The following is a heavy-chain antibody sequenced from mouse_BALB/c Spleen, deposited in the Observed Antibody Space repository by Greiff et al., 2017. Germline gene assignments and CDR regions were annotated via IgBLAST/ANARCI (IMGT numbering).Heavy chain of an antibody. CDR3: TREGLGDYFDY. J-gene: IGHJ2*01. CDR1: GYTFTDYE. CDR2: IDPETGGT. V-gene: IGHV1-15*01. Sequence: QVQLQQSGAELVRPGASVTLSCKASGYTFTDYEMHWVKQTPVHGLEWIGAIDPETGGTAYNQKFKGKATLTADKSSSTAYMELRSLTSEDSAVYYYTREGLGDYFDYWGQGTTLTVSS. D-gene: IGHD4-1*01.